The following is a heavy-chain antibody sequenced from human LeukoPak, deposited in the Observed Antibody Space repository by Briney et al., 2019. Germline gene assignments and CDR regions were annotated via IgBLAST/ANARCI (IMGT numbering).Heavy chain of an antibody. D-gene: IGHD3-22*01. V-gene: IGHV4-34*01. CDR1: GGSFSGYY. CDR3: AHSPYYYDSSGYFSYYGMDV. Sequence: SETLSLTCAVYGGSFSGYYWSWIRQPPGKGLEWIGEINHSGSTNYNPSLKSRVIISVDTSKNQFSLKLSSVTAADTAVYYCAHSPYYYDSSGYFSYYGMDVWGQGTTVTVSS. J-gene: IGHJ6*02. CDR2: INHSGST.